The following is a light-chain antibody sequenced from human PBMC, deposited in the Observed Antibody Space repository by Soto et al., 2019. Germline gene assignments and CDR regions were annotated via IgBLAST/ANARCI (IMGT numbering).Light chain of an antibody. CDR1: NSDIGGYNY. CDR2: EVS. V-gene: IGLV2-14*01. CDR3: SSYTSSSTYV. Sequence: QSALTQPASVSGSPGQSITISCTGTNSDIGGYNYVSWYQQHPGKAPILMIFEVSNRPAGVSNRFSGSKSGNTASLTISGLQAEDEADYYCSSYTSSSTYVFGTGTQLTVL. J-gene: IGLJ1*01.